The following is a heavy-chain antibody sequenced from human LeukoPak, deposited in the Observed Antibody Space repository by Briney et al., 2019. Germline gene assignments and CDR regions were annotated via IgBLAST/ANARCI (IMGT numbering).Heavy chain of an antibody. J-gene: IGHJ4*02. V-gene: IGHV3-48*01. CDR3: AREGPSSGWYGRFDY. Sequence: GGSLRLSCAASGFTFSSYSMNWVRQAPGKGLEWVSYISSSGSTIYYADSVKGRFTISRDNAKNSLYLQMNSLRAEDTAVYYCAREGPSSGWYGRFDYWGQGTLVTASS. D-gene: IGHD6-19*01. CDR2: ISSSGSTI. CDR1: GFTFSSYS.